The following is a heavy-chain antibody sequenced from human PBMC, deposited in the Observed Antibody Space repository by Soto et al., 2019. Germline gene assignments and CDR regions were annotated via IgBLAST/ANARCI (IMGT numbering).Heavy chain of an antibody. D-gene: IGHD6-25*01. V-gene: IGHV3-66*01. CDR3: ARAEVYSSANMDV. J-gene: IGHJ6*03. CDR2: TFSDGST. CDR1: GLTVTNHS. Sequence: EVQLVESGGGLVQPGGSLRVSCAASGLTVTNHSMNWVRQATGKGLEWVSITFSDGSTYYADSVHGRFTISRDNSKNTLHLQMNSLTAEDTAVYYCARAEVYSSANMDVWGKGATVTVSS.